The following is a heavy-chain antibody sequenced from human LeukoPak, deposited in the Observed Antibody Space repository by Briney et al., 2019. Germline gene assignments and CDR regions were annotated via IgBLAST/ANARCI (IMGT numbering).Heavy chain of an antibody. V-gene: IGHV3-7*01. CDR2: IKQDGSEK. J-gene: IGHJ6*03. CDR1: GFTFSNYA. Sequence: PGGSLRLSCEASGFTFSNYAMSWVRQAPGKGLEWVANIKQDGSEKYYVDSVKGRFTISRDNAKNSLYLQMNSLRAEDTAVYYCARDYCSSTSCWVYYYYYYMDVWGKGTTVTVSS. CDR3: ARDYCSSTSCWVYYYYYYMDV. D-gene: IGHD2-2*01.